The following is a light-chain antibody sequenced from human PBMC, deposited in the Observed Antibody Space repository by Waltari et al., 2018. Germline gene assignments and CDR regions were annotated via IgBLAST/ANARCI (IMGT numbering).Light chain of an antibody. CDR2: GAS. CDR1: HSIVTF. V-gene: IGKV1-39*01. Sequence: DIQMTQSPSSLSASVGDLVTTTCRASHSIVTFLNWYQQKPGTAPKVLIYGASSLQSGVPSRFSGSGSGTDFTLTISSLHPEDFATYYCQQSYSAPRTFGQGTKLEIK. CDR3: QQSYSAPRT. J-gene: IGKJ2*01.